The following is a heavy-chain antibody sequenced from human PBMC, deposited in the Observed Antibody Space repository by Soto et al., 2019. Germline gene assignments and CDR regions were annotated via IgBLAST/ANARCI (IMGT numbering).Heavy chain of an antibody. V-gene: IGHV3-23*01. CDR2: ISGSGGST. CDR3: AKDLSSITIFGVVNGDYYYGMDV. J-gene: IGHJ6*02. Sequence: SLRLSCAASGFTFSSYAMSWVRQAPGKGLEWVSAISGSGGSTYYADSVKGRFTISRDNSKNTLYLQMNSLRAEDTAVYYCAKDLSSITIFGVVNGDYYYGMDVWGQGTTVTVSS. CDR1: GFTFSSYA. D-gene: IGHD3-3*01.